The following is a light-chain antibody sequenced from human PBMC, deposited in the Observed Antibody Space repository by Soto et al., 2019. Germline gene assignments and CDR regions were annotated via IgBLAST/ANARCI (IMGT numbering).Light chain of an antibody. CDR2: EVG. CDR3: SSYTSSRDYV. Sequence: QSVLTHPASVSWSPGQSITISCTGTSSDVGGYNYVSWYQQQSGKAPKLMIHEVGNRPSGVSNRFSGSKSGNTASLTISGLQAEEEADYYCSSYTSSRDYVFGIGTKVTVL. J-gene: IGLJ1*01. V-gene: IGLV2-14*01. CDR1: SSDVGGYNY.